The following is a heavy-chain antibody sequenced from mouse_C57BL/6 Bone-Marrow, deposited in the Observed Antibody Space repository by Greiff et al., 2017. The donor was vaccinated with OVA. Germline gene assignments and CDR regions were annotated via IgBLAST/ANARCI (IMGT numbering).Heavy chain of an antibody. J-gene: IGHJ1*03. Sequence: QVQLKESGAELVRPGASVKLSCKASGYTFTDYYINWVKQRPGQGLEWIARIYPGSGNTYYNEKFKGKATLTAEKSSSTAYMQLSSLTSEDSAVYFCAREPIYYYGSSWYFDVWGTGTTVTVSS. CDR1: GYTFTDYY. D-gene: IGHD1-1*01. CDR3: AREPIYYYGSSWYFDV. CDR2: IYPGSGNT. V-gene: IGHV1-76*01.